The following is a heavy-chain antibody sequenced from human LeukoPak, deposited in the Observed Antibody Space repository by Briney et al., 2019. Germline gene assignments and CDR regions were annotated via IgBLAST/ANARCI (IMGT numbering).Heavy chain of an antibody. J-gene: IGHJ4*02. V-gene: IGHV4-39*07. Sequence: SETLSLTCTVSGGSISSSSYYWGWIRQPPGKGLEWIGSIYYSGSTYYNPSLKSRVTISVDTSKNQFSLKLSSVTAADTAVYYCARAHPYYDFWSGYYGEYFFDYWGQGTLVTVSS. D-gene: IGHD3-3*01. CDR1: GGSISSSSYY. CDR3: ARAHPYYDFWSGYYGEYFFDY. CDR2: IYYSGST.